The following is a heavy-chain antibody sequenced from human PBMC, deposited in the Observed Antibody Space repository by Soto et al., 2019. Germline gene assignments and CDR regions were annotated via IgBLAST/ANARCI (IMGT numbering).Heavy chain of an antibody. J-gene: IGHJ5*02. CDR3: ATRITVFGLLIPPFDP. CDR1: GGSVNGYY. CDR2: INHTGGT. Sequence: SETLSLTCAVYGGSVNGYYWNWIRQPPGKGLEWIGEINHTGGTHYIPSLKSRFTMSVDTSKNQFSLRLSSVTAADTAIYYCATRITVFGLLIPPFDPWGQGTQVTVSS. V-gene: IGHV4-34*01. D-gene: IGHD3-3*01.